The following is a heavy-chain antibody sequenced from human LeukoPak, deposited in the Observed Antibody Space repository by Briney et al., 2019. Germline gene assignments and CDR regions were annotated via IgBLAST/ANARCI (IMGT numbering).Heavy chain of an antibody. J-gene: IGHJ4*02. Sequence: QPGGSLRLSCATSGFTFSMSSMHWVRLAPGKGLEWLAGISFDGANKFSGDSVKGRFSISRDNSKNTLYLQMNSQGLDDTAVYFCARGRAGIAAAGFDYWGQGTLVTVSS. CDR2: ISFDGANK. CDR1: GFTFSMSS. CDR3: ARGRAGIAAAGFDY. V-gene: IGHV3-30*04. D-gene: IGHD6-13*01.